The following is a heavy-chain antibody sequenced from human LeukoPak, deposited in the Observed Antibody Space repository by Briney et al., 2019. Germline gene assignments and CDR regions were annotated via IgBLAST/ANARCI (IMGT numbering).Heavy chain of an antibody. D-gene: IGHD2-2*01. V-gene: IGHV3-48*03. Sequence: GGSLRLSCAASGFTFSTYEMSWVRQAPGKGLECVSYISSGGSATYYADSVEGRFTISRDNAKNSLYLQMNSLRAEDTAVYYRARRYCSTTSCLLDYWGQGTLVTVSS. CDR1: GFTFSTYE. CDR2: ISSGGSAT. J-gene: IGHJ4*02. CDR3: ARRYCSTTSCLLDY.